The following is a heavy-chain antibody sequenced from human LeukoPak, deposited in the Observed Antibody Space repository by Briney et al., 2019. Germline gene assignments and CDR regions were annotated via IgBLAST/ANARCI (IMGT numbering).Heavy chain of an antibody. V-gene: IGHV1-8*02. D-gene: IGHD3-22*01. Sequence: ASVKVSCKASGGTFSSYTISWVRQATGQGLEWMGWMNPNSGNTGYAQEFQGRVTMTRNTSISTAYMELSSLRSEDTAVYYCASVGFGAMIVVVSYYYYMDVWGKGTTVTVSS. CDR1: GGTFSSYT. J-gene: IGHJ6*03. CDR2: MNPNSGNT. CDR3: ASVGFGAMIVVVSYYYYMDV.